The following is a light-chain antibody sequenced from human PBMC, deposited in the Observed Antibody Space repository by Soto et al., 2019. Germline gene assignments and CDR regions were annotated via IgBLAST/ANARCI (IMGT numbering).Light chain of an antibody. V-gene: IGKV3-11*01. Sequence: EVVMTQFPATPSVSPGERATLSCRASQSVNIYLAWYQQKPGQAPRLLIFGATYRATGIPARFSGSGSGTDFTLTISSLEPEDSAVYYCQQRSNWPPWTFGQGTKVDIK. CDR2: GAT. J-gene: IGKJ1*01. CDR3: QQRSNWPPWT. CDR1: QSVNIY.